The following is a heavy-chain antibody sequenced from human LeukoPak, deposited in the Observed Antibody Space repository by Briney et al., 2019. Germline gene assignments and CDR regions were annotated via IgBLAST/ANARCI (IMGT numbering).Heavy chain of an antibody. CDR2: ISYDGSNK. V-gene: IGHV3-30*04. J-gene: IGHJ4*02. D-gene: IGHD5-18*01. Sequence: GGSLGLSCAASGFTFSSYAMHWVRQAPGKGLEWVAVISYDGSNKYYADSVKGRFTISRDNSKNTLYLQMNSLRAEDTAVYYCARVQGRYSYGSGFDSWGQGTLVTVSS. CDR1: GFTFSSYA. CDR3: ARVQGRYSYGSGFDS.